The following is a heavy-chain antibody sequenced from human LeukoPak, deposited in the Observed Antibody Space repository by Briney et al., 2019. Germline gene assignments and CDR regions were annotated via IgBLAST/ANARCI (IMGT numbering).Heavy chain of an antibody. Sequence: SEALSLTCTVSGGSISSHYWSWIRQPPGKGLEWIGYIYYSGITNYNPSLKSRVTISVDTSKNQFSLNLSSVTAADTAVYYCARLGFLDPRNWFDPWGQGTLVTVSS. CDR3: ARLGFLDPRNWFDP. J-gene: IGHJ5*02. V-gene: IGHV4-59*11. CDR1: GGSISSHY. D-gene: IGHD3-3*01. CDR2: IYYSGIT.